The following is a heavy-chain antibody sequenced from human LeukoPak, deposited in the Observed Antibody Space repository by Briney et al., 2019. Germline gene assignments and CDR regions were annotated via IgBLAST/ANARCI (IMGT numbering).Heavy chain of an antibody. J-gene: IGHJ4*02. D-gene: IGHD6-19*01. CDR2: IRYDGSNK. Sequence: GGSLRLSCAASGFSFSNYGMHWVRQAPGKGLEWVAFIRYDGSNKYYVDSVKGRFAISRDNSKNTLYLQMNSLRAEDTAVYYCAKQPTYSSGWYEIDYWGQGTLVTVPS. CDR3: AKQPTYSSGWYEIDY. V-gene: IGHV3-30*02. CDR1: GFSFSNYG.